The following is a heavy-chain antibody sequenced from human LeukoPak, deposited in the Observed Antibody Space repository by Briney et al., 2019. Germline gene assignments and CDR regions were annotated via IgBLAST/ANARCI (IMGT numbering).Heavy chain of an antibody. Sequence: SETPSLTCAVYGGSFSGYYWSWIRQPPGKGLECIGEINHSGSTNYNPSLKSRVTISVDTSKNQFSLKLSSVTAADTAVYYCARVNTMVRGVMGPNFDYWGQGTLVTVSS. J-gene: IGHJ4*02. D-gene: IGHD3-10*01. CDR1: GGSFSGYY. CDR2: INHSGST. CDR3: ARVNTMVRGVMGPNFDY. V-gene: IGHV4-34*01.